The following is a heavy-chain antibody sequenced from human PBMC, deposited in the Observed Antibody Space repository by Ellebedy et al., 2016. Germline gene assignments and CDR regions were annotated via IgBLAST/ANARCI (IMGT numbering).Heavy chain of an antibody. CDR2: IKQAGSEK. CDR3: ARDLSGGYVGGYFDY. D-gene: IGHD1-26*01. J-gene: IGHJ4*02. Sequence: GGSLRLXXAASGFTFSSYWMSWVRQAPGKGLEWVANIKQAGSEKYYVDSVKGRFTISRDNAKNSLYLQMNSLRAEDTAVYYCARDLSGGYVGGYFDYWGQGTPVTVSS. V-gene: IGHV3-7*01. CDR1: GFTFSSYW.